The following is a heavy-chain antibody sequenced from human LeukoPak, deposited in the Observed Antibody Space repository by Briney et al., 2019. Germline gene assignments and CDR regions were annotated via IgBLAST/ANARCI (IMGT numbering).Heavy chain of an antibody. CDR1: GYTLTELS. CDR2: FDPEDGET. Sequence: ASVKLSCKVSGYTLTELSMHWVRQAPGKGLEWMGGFDPEDGETIYAQKFQGRVTMTEDTSTDTAYMELSSLRAEDTAVYYCATLTITTFGVVINDYWGQGTLVTVSS. J-gene: IGHJ4*02. V-gene: IGHV1-24*01. CDR3: ATLTITTFGVVINDY. D-gene: IGHD3-3*01.